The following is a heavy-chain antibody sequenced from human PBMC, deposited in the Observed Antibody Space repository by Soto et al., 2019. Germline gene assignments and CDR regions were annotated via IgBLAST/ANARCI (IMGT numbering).Heavy chain of an antibody. CDR1: GFTSGDYA. CDR2: IRSKAYGGTT. D-gene: IGHD3-3*01. Sequence: PGGSPRLSCTASGFTSGDYAMIWFRQARGKGLEWVGFIRSKAYGGTTEYAASVKGRFTISRDDSKSVAYLQINSLKTEDTAVYYCTRDLVLRFLEWSLSLHYGMDVWGQGTTVTVSS. CDR3: TRDLVLRFLEWSLSLHYGMDV. V-gene: IGHV3-49*03. J-gene: IGHJ6*02.